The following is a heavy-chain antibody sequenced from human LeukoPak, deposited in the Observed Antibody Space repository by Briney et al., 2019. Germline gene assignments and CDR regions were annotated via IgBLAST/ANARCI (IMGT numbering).Heavy chain of an antibody. CDR3: ARPSGSIQGSFDY. D-gene: IGHD5-18*01. V-gene: IGHV1-69*05. CDR1: GGTFSSYA. CDR2: IIPIFGTA. J-gene: IGHJ4*02. Sequence: ASVKVSCKASGGTFSSYAISWVRQAPGQGLEWMGGIIPIFGTANYAQKSQGRVTITTDESTSTAYMELSSLRSEDTAVYYCARPSGSIQGSFDYWGQGTLVTVST.